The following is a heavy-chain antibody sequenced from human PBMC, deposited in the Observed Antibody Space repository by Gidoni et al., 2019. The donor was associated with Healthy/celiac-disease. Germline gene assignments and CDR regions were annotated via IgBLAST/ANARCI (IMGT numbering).Heavy chain of an antibody. V-gene: IGHV3-9*01. J-gene: IGHJ3*02. D-gene: IGHD1-26*01. Sequence: EVQLVESGGGLVQPGRSLRLSCAASGFTFDDYAMHWVRQAPGKGLEWVSGISWNSGSIGYADSVKGRFTISRDNAKNSLYLQMNSLRAEDTALYYCAKGAYSGSLHDAFDIWGQGTMVTVSS. CDR2: ISWNSGSI. CDR3: AKGAYSGSLHDAFDI. CDR1: GFTFDDYA.